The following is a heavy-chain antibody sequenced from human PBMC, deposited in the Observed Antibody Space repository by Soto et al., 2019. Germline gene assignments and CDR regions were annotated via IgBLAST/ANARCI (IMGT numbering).Heavy chain of an antibody. CDR1: GGSISSGGYY. D-gene: IGHD6-19*01. Sequence: SETLSLTCTVSGGSISSGGYYWSWIRQHPGKGLEWIGEINYSGSTNYNPSLKSRVTISVDTSKNQFSLKLSSVTAADTAVYYCASRDSSGWSATENWFDPWGQGTLVTVSS. CDR2: INYSGST. V-gene: IGHV4-39*01. CDR3: ASRDSSGWSATENWFDP. J-gene: IGHJ5*02.